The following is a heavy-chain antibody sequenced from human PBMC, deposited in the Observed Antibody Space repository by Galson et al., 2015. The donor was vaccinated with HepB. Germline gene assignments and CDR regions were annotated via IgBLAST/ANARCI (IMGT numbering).Heavy chain of an antibody. CDR1: GFTFSSYA. D-gene: IGHD5-24*01. J-gene: IGHJ3*02. CDR3: ARGGRWLQFRAFDI. Sequence: SLRLSCAASGFTFSSYAMHWVRQAPGKGLEWVAVISYDGSNKYYADSVKGRFTISRDNSKNTLYLQMNSLRAEDTAVYYCARGGRWLQFRAFDIWGQGTMVTVSS. V-gene: IGHV3-30*04. CDR2: ISYDGSNK.